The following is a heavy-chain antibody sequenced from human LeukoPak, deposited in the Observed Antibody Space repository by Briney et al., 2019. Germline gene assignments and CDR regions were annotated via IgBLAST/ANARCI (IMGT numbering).Heavy chain of an antibody. D-gene: IGHD3-9*01. CDR3: ARGHYDVLAASYKWTPDY. CDR2: ITSSRDYI. Sequence: GGSLRLSCAASGFTFSSHSMNWVRQAPGKGLEWVSVITSSRDYIYYADSLKGRFTVSRDNAKNSLSLQLNSLRVEDTAVYYCARGHYDVLAASYKWTPDYWGQGTLVTVSS. V-gene: IGHV3-21*01. J-gene: IGHJ4*02. CDR1: GFTFSSHS.